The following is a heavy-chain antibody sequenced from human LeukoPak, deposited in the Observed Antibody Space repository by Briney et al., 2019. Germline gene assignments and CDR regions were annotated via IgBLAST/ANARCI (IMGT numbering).Heavy chain of an antibody. CDR2: IYYSGST. CDR3: ARKGMTTHAFDI. CDR1: GGSISSSSYY. Sequence: SETLSLTCTVSGGSISSSSYYWGWIRQPPGKGLERIGSIYYSGSTYYNPSLKSRVTISVDTSKNQFSLKLSSVTAADTAVYYCARKGMTTHAFDIWGQGTMVTVSS. D-gene: IGHD4-11*01. J-gene: IGHJ3*02. V-gene: IGHV4-39*07.